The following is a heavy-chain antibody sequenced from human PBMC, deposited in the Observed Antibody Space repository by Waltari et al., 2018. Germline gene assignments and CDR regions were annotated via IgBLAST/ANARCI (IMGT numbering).Heavy chain of an antibody. CDR3: ARERNSLYYYAMDV. J-gene: IGHJ6*02. Sequence: EVKLGESGGLVVQPGGSLRVFCAASGSKFDDYAMYWVRQAPGKGLEWVSFINLDASFVDYGDSVKGRIIVSRDNRKNSLYLQFNSLQPEDTALYYCARERNSLYYYAMDVWGQGTTVTVSS. V-gene: IGHV3-43D*03. CDR2: INLDASFV. CDR1: GSKFDDYA.